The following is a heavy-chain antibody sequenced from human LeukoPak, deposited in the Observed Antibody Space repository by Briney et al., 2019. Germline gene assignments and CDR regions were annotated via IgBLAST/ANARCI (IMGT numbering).Heavy chain of an antibody. CDR1: GFTFSSYA. CDR3: ARDRSMVRGVMDV. D-gene: IGHD3-10*01. CDR2: ISYDGSNK. V-gene: IGHV3-30*04. Sequence: PGGSLRLSCAASGFTFSSYAMHWVRQAPGKGLEWVAVISYDGSNKYYADSVKGRFTISRDNSENTLYLQMNSLRAEDTAVYYCARDRSMVRGVMDVWGQGTTVTVSS. J-gene: IGHJ6*02.